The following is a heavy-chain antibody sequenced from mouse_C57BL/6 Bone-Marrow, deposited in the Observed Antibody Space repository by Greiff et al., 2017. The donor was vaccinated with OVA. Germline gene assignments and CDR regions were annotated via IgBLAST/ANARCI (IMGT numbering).Heavy chain of an antibody. CDR1: GFTFSSYA. J-gene: IGHJ4*01. CDR3: ARTYYDYDDYAMDY. CDR2: ISDGGSYT. V-gene: IGHV5-4*03. Sequence: EVKLMESGGGLVKPGGSLKLSCAASGFTFSSYAMPWVRQTPEKRLEWVATISDGGSYTYYPDNVKGRFTISRDNAKNTLYLQMSQLKSEDTAMYYCARTYYDYDDYAMDYWGQGTSVTVSS. D-gene: IGHD2-4*01.